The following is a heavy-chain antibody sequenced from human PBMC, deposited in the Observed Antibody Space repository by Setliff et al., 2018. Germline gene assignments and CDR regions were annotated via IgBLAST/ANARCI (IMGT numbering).Heavy chain of an antibody. CDR2: ISAYTGNA. Sequence: GASVKVSCKSSGGTFSSSGITWVRQAPGQGLEWMGWISAYTGNAYYAHKLQDRVTMTTDTSTGTAYMEPRSLTSDDTAVYYCARDADYYDSSENPVVDYWGQGTLVTVSS. CDR3: ARDADYYDSSENPVVDY. J-gene: IGHJ4*02. CDR1: GGTFSSSG. D-gene: IGHD3-22*01. V-gene: IGHV1-18*01.